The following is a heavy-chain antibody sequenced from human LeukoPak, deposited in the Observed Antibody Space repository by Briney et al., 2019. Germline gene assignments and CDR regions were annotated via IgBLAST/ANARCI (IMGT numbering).Heavy chain of an antibody. Sequence: GGSLRLSCTASGFTFGDYAMNWVRQAPGKGLEWVAFIRYDGSNKYYADSVKGRFTISRDNSKNTLYLQMNSLRAEDTAVYHCAKDRIAAAGTYPDYWGQGTLVTVSS. CDR1: GFTFGDYA. J-gene: IGHJ4*02. CDR3: AKDRIAAAGTYPDY. V-gene: IGHV3-30*02. CDR2: IRYDGSNK. D-gene: IGHD6-13*01.